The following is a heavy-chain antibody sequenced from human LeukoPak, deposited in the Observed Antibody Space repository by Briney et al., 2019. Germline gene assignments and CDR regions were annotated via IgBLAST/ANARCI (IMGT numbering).Heavy chain of an antibody. D-gene: IGHD5-18*01. CDR3: ARDRIQLWYTGPKFDY. Sequence: SETLSLTCAVYGGSFRGYYWSWIRQPPGKGLEWVGEINHSGSTNYNPSLKSRVTISVDTSKNQFSLKLSSVTAADTAVYYCARDRIQLWYTGPKFDYWGQGTLVTVSS. V-gene: IGHV4-34*01. CDR2: INHSGST. CDR1: GGSFRGYY. J-gene: IGHJ4*02.